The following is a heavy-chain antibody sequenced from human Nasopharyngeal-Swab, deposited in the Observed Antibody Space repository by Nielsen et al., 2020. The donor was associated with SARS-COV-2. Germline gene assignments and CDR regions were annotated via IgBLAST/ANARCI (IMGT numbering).Heavy chain of an antibody. J-gene: IGHJ4*02. CDR2: IIPIFGTA. CDR1: GGTFSSYA. Sequence: GGSLRLSCAASGGTFSSYAISWVRQAPGQGLEWMGGIIPIFGTANYAQKFQGRVTITADESTSTAYMELSSLRSEDTAVYYCARDDLGRYFGYWGQGTLVTVSS. D-gene: IGHD3-9*01. V-gene: IGHV1-69*01. CDR3: ARDDLGRYFGY.